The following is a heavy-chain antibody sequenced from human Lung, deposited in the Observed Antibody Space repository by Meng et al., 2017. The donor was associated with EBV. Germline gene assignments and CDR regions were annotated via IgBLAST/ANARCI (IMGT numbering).Heavy chain of an antibody. CDR3: VRTTVTTWYFDL. CDR1: GGSLNNYA. D-gene: IGHD4-17*01. V-gene: IGHV1-69*12. CDR2: IIHFTDTA. Sequence: QVQWEPSGVEVKKPGSSLKVSCKASGGSLNNYAINWVRQAPGQGLEWMGGIIHFTDTANYAQKFQGRVTITADRSTSTAYMELSSLGSEDTAVYFCVRTTVTTWYFDLWGRGTLVTVSS. J-gene: IGHJ2*01.